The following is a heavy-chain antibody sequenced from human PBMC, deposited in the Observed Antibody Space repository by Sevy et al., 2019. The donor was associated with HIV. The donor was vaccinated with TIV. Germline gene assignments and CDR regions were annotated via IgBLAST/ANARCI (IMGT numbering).Heavy chain of an antibody. J-gene: IGHJ4*02. D-gene: IGHD3-16*01. CDR3: ARGKHISDYYGSFDY. V-gene: IGHV3-53*01. CDR1: GFTLSSNF. Sequence: GGSVRLSCAASGFTLSSNFMSWVRQAPGKGLEWVSVIYLGGTTYYADSVKGRFTISRDNSKNTLYLQMNSLRAEDTAVYYCARGKHISDYYGSFDYWGQGTLVTVSS. CDR2: IYLGGTT.